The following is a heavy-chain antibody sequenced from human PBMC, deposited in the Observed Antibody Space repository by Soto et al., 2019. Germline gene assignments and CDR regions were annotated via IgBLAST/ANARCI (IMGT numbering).Heavy chain of an antibody. Sequence: SLRLSCSASLFTFSSYAMSLVLQSPFKLLEWVSAISGSGGSTYYADSVKGRFTISRDNSKNTLYLQMNSLRAEDTAVYYCAKGVPGIAVAGTGYFQHWGQGTLVTVSS. CDR2: ISGSGGST. CDR3: AKGVPGIAVAGTGYFQH. CDR1: LFTFSSYA. V-gene: IGHV3-23*01. D-gene: IGHD6-19*01. J-gene: IGHJ1*01.